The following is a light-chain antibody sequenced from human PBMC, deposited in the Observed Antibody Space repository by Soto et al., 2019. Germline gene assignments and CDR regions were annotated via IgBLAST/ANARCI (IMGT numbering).Light chain of an antibody. CDR2: AAS. V-gene: IGKV1-9*01. CDR1: QGISSY. Sequence: DIQLTQSPSFLSASVGDRVTITCRASQGISSYLAWYQQKPGKAPKLLIYAASTLQSDVPSRFSGSGSGTEFTLTISSLQPEDFATYYCQQLNSYPALTFGGGTKVDIK. J-gene: IGKJ4*01. CDR3: QQLNSYPALT.